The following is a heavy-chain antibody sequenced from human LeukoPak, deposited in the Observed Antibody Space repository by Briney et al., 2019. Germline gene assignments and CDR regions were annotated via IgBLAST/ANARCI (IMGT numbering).Heavy chain of an antibody. V-gene: IGHV3-30*18. J-gene: IGHJ4*02. D-gene: IGHD3-10*01. CDR1: GFTVSSNY. CDR3: AKGRYYPKDFFDY. Sequence: GGSLRLSCAASGFTVSSNYMSWVRQAPGKRLEWVAVISYDGTNKYYADTVKGRFNISRDNSKNTVYLQMNSLRAEDTAVYYCAKGRYYPKDFFDYWGQGTLVTVSS. CDR2: ISYDGTNK.